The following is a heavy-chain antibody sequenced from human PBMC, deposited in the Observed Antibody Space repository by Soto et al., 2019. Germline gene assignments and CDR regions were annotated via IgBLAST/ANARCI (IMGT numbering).Heavy chain of an antibody. CDR1: GGTFSSYA. J-gene: IGHJ5*02. D-gene: IGHD2-15*01. CDR2: IIPIFGTA. Sequence: GASVKVSCKASGGTFSSYAISWVRQAPGQGLEWMGGIIPIFGTANYAQKFQGRVTITADKSTSTAYMELSSLRSEDTAVYYCARVGSPRSWFDPWGQGTLVTVSS. V-gene: IGHV1-69*06. CDR3: ARVGSPRSWFDP.